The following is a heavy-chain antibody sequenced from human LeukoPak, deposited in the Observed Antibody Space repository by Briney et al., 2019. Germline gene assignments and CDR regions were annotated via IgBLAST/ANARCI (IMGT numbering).Heavy chain of an antibody. Sequence: GGAVRLSCAASGFTFSSYGMNWVRQAPGKGLEWVSATGSTGVSTFYADSVKGRFTVSRDNSKNTLSLQMNSLRAEDTAVYYCAKDPGVVPAHYFDYWGQGILVTVSS. CDR3: AKDPGVVPAHYFDY. CDR2: TGSTGVST. D-gene: IGHD2-2*01. V-gene: IGHV3-23*01. CDR1: GFTFSSYG. J-gene: IGHJ4*02.